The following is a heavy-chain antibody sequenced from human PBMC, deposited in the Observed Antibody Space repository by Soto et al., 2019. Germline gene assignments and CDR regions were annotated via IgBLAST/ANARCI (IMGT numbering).Heavy chain of an antibody. CDR2: IYPGDSDI. J-gene: IGHJ4*02. Sequence: PGESLKISCKGSGYSFTSYWIAWVRQVPGKGLELMGVIYPGDSDIRYSPSFQGQVTISADKPISTAYLQWSSLKASDTAMYYCARAEVWFGELGAPHDYFDYWGQGTLVTVSS. CDR1: GYSFTSYW. D-gene: IGHD3-10*01. CDR3: ARAEVWFGELGAPHDYFDY. V-gene: IGHV5-51*01.